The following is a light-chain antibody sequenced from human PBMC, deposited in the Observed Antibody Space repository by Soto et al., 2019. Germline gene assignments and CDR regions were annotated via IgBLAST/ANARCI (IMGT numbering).Light chain of an antibody. CDR2: GAS. J-gene: IGKJ1*01. Sequence: PGERATLSCRASQNFGSTYLAXYKXKXGXXXRXXXYGASSRATGIPDRFSGSGYGTDLTITISRLEPEDFAVYYCQQYGRSPTTFGQGNKVDIK. CDR3: QQYGRSPTT. V-gene: IGKV3-20*01. CDR1: QNFGSTY.